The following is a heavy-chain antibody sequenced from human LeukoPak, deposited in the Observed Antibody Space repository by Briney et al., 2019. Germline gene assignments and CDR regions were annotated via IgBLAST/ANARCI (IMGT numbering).Heavy chain of an antibody. Sequence: ASVKVSCKASGYTFTSYDINWVRQATGQGLEWMGWMNPNSGNTGYAQKFQGRVTITRNTSISTAYMELSSLRSEDTAVYYCARDGAVAGNSFGDYWGQGTLVTVSS. CDR1: GYTFTSYD. V-gene: IGHV1-8*03. CDR3: ARDGAVAGNSFGDY. D-gene: IGHD6-19*01. CDR2: MNPNSGNT. J-gene: IGHJ4*02.